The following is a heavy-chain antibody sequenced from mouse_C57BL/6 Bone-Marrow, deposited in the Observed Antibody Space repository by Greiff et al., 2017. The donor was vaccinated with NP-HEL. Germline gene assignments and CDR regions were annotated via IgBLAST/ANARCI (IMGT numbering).Heavy chain of an antibody. V-gene: IGHV2-9-1*01. Sequence: VQLVESGPGLVAPSHCLSITCTVSGFSLTSYAISWVRQPPGKGLEWLGVIWTGGGTNYNSALKSRLSISKDNSKSQVFLKMNSLQTDDTARYYCARFPPYYYGRYYYAMDYWGQGTSVTVSS. CDR3: ARFPPYYYGRYYYAMDY. D-gene: IGHD1-1*01. J-gene: IGHJ4*01. CDR1: GFSLTSYA. CDR2: IWTGGGT.